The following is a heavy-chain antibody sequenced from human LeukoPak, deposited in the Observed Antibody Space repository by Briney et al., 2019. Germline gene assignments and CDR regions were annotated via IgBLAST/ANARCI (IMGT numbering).Heavy chain of an antibody. CDR1: GFTFDDYG. CDR2: INWNGGST. J-gene: IGHJ4*02. D-gene: IGHD6-19*01. V-gene: IGHV3-20*04. Sequence: GGSLRLSCAASGFTFDDYGMSWVRQAPGKGLEWVSGINWNGGSTGYADSVKGRFTISRDNAKNSLYLQMNSLRAEDTALYYCARVSSSGWYGEAFDIWGQGTLVTVSS. CDR3: ARVSSSGWYGEAFDI.